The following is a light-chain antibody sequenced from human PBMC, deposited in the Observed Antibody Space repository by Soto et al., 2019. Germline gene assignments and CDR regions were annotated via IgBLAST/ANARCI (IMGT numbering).Light chain of an antibody. Sequence: QSALTQPASVSGSPGQSITISCTGTGTDIGGYSYVSWYQQHPGGAPKLIIYEVRNRPSGFSSRFSGSKSGNTASLTISGLQAEDEADYYCNSYTSTSALYVFGGGTKLTVL. CDR3: NSYTSTSALYV. J-gene: IGLJ1*01. CDR2: EVR. CDR1: GTDIGGYSY. V-gene: IGLV2-14*01.